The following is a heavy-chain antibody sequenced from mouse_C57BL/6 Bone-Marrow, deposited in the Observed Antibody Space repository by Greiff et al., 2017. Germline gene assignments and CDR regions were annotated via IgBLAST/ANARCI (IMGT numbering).Heavy chain of an antibody. Sequence: QVQLQQSGAELVRPGTSVKMSCKASGYTFTNYWIGWAKQRPGHGLEWIGDIYPGGGYTNYNEKFKGKATLTADKSSSTAYMQFSSLTSEDSAMYYCAREEGDDSWYFDVWGTGTTVTVSS. J-gene: IGHJ1*03. V-gene: IGHV1-63*01. CDR3: AREEGDDSWYFDV. D-gene: IGHD2-4*01. CDR1: GYTFTNYW. CDR2: IYPGGGYT.